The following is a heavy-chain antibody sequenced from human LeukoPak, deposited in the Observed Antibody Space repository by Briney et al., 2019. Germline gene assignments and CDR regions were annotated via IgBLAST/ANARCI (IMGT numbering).Heavy chain of an antibody. D-gene: IGHD3-22*01. Sequence: PGGSLRLSCAASGFTFSNYAMSWVRQAPGKGLEWVSTISGGGGTSYYGDSVKGRFTISRDNSKKTLYLQMNSLRAEDTAVYYCAKEGYDSSGYYHWFDPWGQGTLVTVSS. CDR2: ISGGGGTS. J-gene: IGHJ5*02. CDR3: AKEGYDSSGYYHWFDP. V-gene: IGHV3-23*01. CDR1: GFTFSNYA.